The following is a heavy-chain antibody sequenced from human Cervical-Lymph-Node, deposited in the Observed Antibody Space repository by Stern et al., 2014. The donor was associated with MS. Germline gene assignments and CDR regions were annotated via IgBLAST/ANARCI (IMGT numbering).Heavy chain of an antibody. CDR1: GYTFTSYY. CDR3: AREVAGHRLGMMDV. Sequence: QLVESGAEVKTPGASVKLSCKASGYTFTSYYMHWVRQAPGQGLEWMGIINPSGGSTSYAQNFQGRVTVTRDTSTSTVYMELSSLRSEDTAVYYCAREVAGHRLGMMDVWGQGTSVTVSS. J-gene: IGHJ6*02. CDR2: INPSGGST. V-gene: IGHV1-46*01. D-gene: IGHD6-19*01.